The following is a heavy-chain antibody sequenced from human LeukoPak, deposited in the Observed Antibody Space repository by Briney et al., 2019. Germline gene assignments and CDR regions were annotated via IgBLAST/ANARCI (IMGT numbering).Heavy chain of an antibody. CDR3: ARSQIYDSSGYRYFDY. CDR1: GGSVSGSY. D-gene: IGHD3-22*01. J-gene: IGHJ4*02. V-gene: IGHV4-34*01. CDR2: INHSGST. Sequence: SETLSLTCAVYGGSVSGSYWSWIRQSPGKGLEWIGEINHSGSTNYNPSLKGRVTISVDTSKNQFSLKLSSVTAADTAVYYCARSQIYDSSGYRYFDYWGQGTLVTVSS.